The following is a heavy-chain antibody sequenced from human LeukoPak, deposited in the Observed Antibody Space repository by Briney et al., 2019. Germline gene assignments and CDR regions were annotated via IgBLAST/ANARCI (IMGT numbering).Heavy chain of an antibody. Sequence: GGSLRFSCAASGFTFSSYDMSWVRQAPGKGPEWVSTISGSGGSTYYADSVKGRFTISRDNSKNTLYLQMNSLRAEDTAVYHCAKDLRLRYFTYWGQGTLVTVSS. CDR3: AKDLRLRYFTY. CDR1: GFTFSSYD. D-gene: IGHD3-9*01. CDR2: ISGSGGST. J-gene: IGHJ4*02. V-gene: IGHV3-23*01.